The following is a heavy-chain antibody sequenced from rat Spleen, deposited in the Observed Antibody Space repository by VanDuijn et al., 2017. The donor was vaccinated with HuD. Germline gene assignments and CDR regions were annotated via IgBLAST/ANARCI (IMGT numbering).Heavy chain of an antibody. CDR2: ITISGGST. J-gene: IGHJ2*01. CDR1: GFTFSNYG. Sequence: EVQLVETGGGLVQPGRSLKLSCAASGFTFSNYGMAWVRQAPTKGLEWVASITISGGSTYYRDSVKGRFTISRDNAKSTLYLQMDSLRSEDTATYYCTTGRAALLWGQGVMVTVSS. CDR3: TTGRAALL. V-gene: IGHV5-27*01. D-gene: IGHD1-2*01.